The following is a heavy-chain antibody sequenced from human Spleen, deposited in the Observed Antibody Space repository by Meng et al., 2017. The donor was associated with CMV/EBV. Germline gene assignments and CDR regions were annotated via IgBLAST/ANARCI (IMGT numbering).Heavy chain of an antibody. CDR1: GDSISHSYV. CDR3: ARKRGAMIVGHFDS. D-gene: IGHD3-22*01. Sequence: TVSGDSISHSYVWGWIRQHTGEGLEWIGHIYYTGDSYYNPSLKSRVTISLDTSKNQFSLKLSSVTAADTAVYYCARKRGAMIVGHFDSWGQGTLVTVSS. CDR2: IYYTGDS. V-gene: IGHV4-39*01. J-gene: IGHJ4*02.